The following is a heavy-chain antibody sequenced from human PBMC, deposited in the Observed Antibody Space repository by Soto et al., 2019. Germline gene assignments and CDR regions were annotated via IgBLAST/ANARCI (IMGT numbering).Heavy chain of an antibody. CDR1: GDIFTSYA. D-gene: IGHD5-12*01. Sequence: QAQLGQSGAEVKKPGSSVKVSCKASGDIFTSYAFSCVRQAPGEGLEWRGGMIPMFGTPNYAQKFQGRLTIPADKSTSTVYMALSGLGSEDTAVYYCARNRVAGMDLWGQGTLVTVSP. CDR3: ARNRVAGMDL. J-gene: IGHJ4*02. V-gene: IGHV1-69*06. CDR2: MIPMFGTP.